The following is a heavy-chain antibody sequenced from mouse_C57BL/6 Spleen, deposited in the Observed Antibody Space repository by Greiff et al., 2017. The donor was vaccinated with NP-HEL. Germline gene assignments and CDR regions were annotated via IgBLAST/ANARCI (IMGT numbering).Heavy chain of an antibody. Sequence: QVQLQQSGAELVRPGSSVKLSCKASGYTFTSYWMDWVKQRPGQGLEWIGNIYPSDSETHYNQKFKDKATLTVDKSSSTAYMQLSSLTSEDSAVYYCARRRGYYDYDEEDYWGQGTTLTVSS. CDR3: ARRRGYYDYDEEDY. V-gene: IGHV1-61*01. CDR2: IYPSDSET. D-gene: IGHD2-4*01. CDR1: GYTFTSYW. J-gene: IGHJ2*01.